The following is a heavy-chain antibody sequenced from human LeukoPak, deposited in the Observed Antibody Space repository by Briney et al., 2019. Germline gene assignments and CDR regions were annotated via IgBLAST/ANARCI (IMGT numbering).Heavy chain of an antibody. Sequence: AGGSLRLSCAASGFTFSSYSMNWARQAPGKGLEWVSSISSSSSYIYYADSVKGRFTISRDNSQNTLYLQMNSLRAEDTAVYYCAKSTGGVVVVAADYWGQGTLVTVSS. D-gene: IGHD2-15*01. CDR3: AKSTGGVVVVAADY. CDR1: GFTFSSYS. CDR2: ISSSSSYI. J-gene: IGHJ4*02. V-gene: IGHV3-21*04.